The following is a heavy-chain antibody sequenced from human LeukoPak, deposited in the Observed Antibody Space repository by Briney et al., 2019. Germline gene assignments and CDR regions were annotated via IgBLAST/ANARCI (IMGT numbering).Heavy chain of an antibody. CDR1: GFTFSSYA. D-gene: IGHD4-11*01. Sequence: PGGSLRLSCAASGFTFSSYAMHWVRQAPGKGLEWVAVISYDGSNKYYADSVKGRFTISRDNSKNTLYLQMNSLRAEDTAVYYCAKVDLNTVQPPNHFDYWGQGTLVTVSS. J-gene: IGHJ4*02. V-gene: IGHV3-30*04. CDR2: ISYDGSNK. CDR3: AKVDLNTVQPPNHFDY.